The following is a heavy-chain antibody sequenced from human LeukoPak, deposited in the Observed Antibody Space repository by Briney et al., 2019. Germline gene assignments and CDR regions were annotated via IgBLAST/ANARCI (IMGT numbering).Heavy chain of an antibody. V-gene: IGHV4-30-2*01. CDR3: ARTLGYCSSSSCYNWFDP. CDR1: GGSISSGGYY. Sequence: SETLSLTCTVSGGSISSGGYYWSWIRQPPGKGLEWIGYIYHSGSTYYNPSLKSRVTISVDRSKNQFSLKLSSVTAADTAVYYCARTLGYCSSSSCYNWFDPWGQGTLVTVSS. J-gene: IGHJ5*02. CDR2: IYHSGST. D-gene: IGHD2-2*01.